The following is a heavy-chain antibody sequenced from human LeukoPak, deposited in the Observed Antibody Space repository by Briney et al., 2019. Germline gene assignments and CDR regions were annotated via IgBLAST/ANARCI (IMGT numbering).Heavy chain of an antibody. CDR2: INWNGGST. CDR1: GFTFSSYS. D-gene: IGHD6-6*01. Sequence: PGGSLRLSCAASGFTFSSYSMSWVRQAPGKGLEWASGINWNGGSTGYADSVKGRFTSSRDNAKNSLYLQMNSLRAEDTALYYCARDRGSSSSTFDYWGQGTLVTVSS. J-gene: IGHJ4*02. V-gene: IGHV3-20*04. CDR3: ARDRGSSSSTFDY.